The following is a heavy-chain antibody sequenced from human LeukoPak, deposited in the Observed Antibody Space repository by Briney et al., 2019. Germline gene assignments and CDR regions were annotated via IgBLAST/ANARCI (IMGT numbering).Heavy chain of an antibody. CDR3: AKDRVVDTAMGDYYYGMDV. D-gene: IGHD5-18*01. CDR1: GFTFSSYA. CDR2: ISGSGGST. J-gene: IGHJ6*02. Sequence: PGGSLRLSCAASGFTFSSYAMSWVRQAPGKGLEWVSAISGSGGSTYYADSVKGRFIISRDNSKNTLYLQMNSLRAEDTAVYYCAKDRVVDTAMGDYYYGMDVWGQGTTVTVSS. V-gene: IGHV3-23*01.